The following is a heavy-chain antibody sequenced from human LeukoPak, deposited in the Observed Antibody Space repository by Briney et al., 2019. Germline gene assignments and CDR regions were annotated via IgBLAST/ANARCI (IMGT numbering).Heavy chain of an antibody. CDR1: GYTFTSYG. J-gene: IGHJ3*02. Sequence: EASVKVSCKASGYTFTSYGISWVRQAPGQGLEWMGWINPNSGGTNYAQKFQGRVTMTRDTSISTAYMELSRLRSDDTAVYYCARDFGSGYYYDAFDIWGQGTMVTVSS. D-gene: IGHD3-22*01. CDR2: INPNSGGT. CDR3: ARDFGSGYYYDAFDI. V-gene: IGHV1-2*02.